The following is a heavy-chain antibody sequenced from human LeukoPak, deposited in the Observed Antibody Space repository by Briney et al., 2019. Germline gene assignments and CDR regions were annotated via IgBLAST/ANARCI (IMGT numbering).Heavy chain of an antibody. CDR3: AKGLYSSGYYYVPLGY. Sequence: GGSLRLSCAASGFTFTSYSMNWVRQAPGKGLEWVSTISGGGGSTYYADSVKGRFTISRDNSKNTLYLQVNSLRAEDTAVYYCAKGLYSSGYYYVPLGYWGQGTLVTVSS. CDR1: GFTFTSYS. V-gene: IGHV3-23*01. J-gene: IGHJ4*02. D-gene: IGHD3-22*01. CDR2: ISGGGGST.